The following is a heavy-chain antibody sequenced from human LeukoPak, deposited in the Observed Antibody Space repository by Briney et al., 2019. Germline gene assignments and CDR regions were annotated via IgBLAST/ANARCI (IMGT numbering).Heavy chain of an antibody. CDR3: ARDPYWENYYDSSGYTYYFDY. V-gene: IGHV4-59*12. CDR1: GGSISSYY. D-gene: IGHD3-22*01. Sequence: SETLSLTCTVSGGSISSYYWSWLRQPPGKGLEWIGYIYYSGSTNYNPSLKSRVTISVDTPKNQFSLKLSSVTAADTAVYYCARDPYWENYYDSSGYTYYFDYWGQGTLVTVSS. J-gene: IGHJ4*02. CDR2: IYYSGST.